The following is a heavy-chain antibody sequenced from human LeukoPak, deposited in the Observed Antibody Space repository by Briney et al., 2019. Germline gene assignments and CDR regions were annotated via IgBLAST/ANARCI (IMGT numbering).Heavy chain of an antibody. CDR1: GFTFSSYA. Sequence: GGSLRLSCAASGFTFSSYAMSWVRQAPGKGLEWVSAISGSGGSTYYADSVKGRFTISRDNSKNTLYLQMNSLRAEDTAVYYCAKDASIAAAGNSWYFDLWGRGTLVTVSS. CDR3: AKDASIAAAGNSWYFDL. V-gene: IGHV3-23*01. CDR2: ISGSGGST. D-gene: IGHD6-13*01. J-gene: IGHJ2*01.